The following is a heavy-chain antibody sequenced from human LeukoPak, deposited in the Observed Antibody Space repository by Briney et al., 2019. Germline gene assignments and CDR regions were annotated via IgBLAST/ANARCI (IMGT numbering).Heavy chain of an antibody. CDR3: ARVGYGGNSGEVYDY. CDR2: IYYSGST. V-gene: IGHV4-39*07. Sequence: SETLSLTCTVYGGSISSSSYYWGWLRQPPGKGLEWIGSIYYSGSTYYNPSLKSRVTISVDRSKNQFSLKLSSVTAADTAVYYCARVGYGGNSGEVYDYWGQGTLVTVSS. D-gene: IGHD4-23*01. J-gene: IGHJ4*02. CDR1: GGSISSSSYY.